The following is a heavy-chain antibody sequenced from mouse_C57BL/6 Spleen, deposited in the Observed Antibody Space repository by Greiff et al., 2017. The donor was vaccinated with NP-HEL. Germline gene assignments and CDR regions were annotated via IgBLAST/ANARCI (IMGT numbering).Heavy chain of an antibody. CDR2: IDPENGDT. J-gene: IGHJ2*01. CDR1: GFNIKDDY. V-gene: IGHV14-4*01. D-gene: IGHD3-2*02. CDR3: TTLGSGYLYYFDY. Sequence: VQLQQSGAELVRPGASVKLSCTASGFNIKDDYMHWVKQRPEQGLEWIGWIDPENGDTEYASKFQGKATITADTSSNTAYLQLSSLTSEDTAVYYCTTLGSGYLYYFDYWGQVTTLTVSS.